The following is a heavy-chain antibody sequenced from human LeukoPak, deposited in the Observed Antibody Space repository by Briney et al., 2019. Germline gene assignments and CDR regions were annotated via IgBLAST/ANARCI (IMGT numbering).Heavy chain of an antibody. D-gene: IGHD3-22*01. V-gene: IGHV4-4*07. CDR1: GRSISSYY. CDR3: ARVTIRSGSPLHAFDI. CDR2: IYISGST. J-gene: IGHJ3*02. Sequence: SETLSLTCTVSGRSISSYYWSWIRQPAGKGLEWIGRIYISGSTNYNPALKSRVTMSVDTFKNQFSLKLTSVTAADTAVYYCARVTIRSGSPLHAFDIWGQGTMVTVSS.